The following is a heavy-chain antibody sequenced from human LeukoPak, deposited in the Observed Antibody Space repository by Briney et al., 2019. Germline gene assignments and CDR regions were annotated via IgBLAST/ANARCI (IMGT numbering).Heavy chain of an antibody. D-gene: IGHD2-2*01. Sequence: SETLSLTCNVSGDSISRSRHFWAWIRQSPGRGLEWIGYIYNSGSTYYNPSLKSRVTISVDTSKNQFSLRLSSVTAADTAMYYCARWGTYASTSNWFDPWGQGTLVTVSS. V-gene: IGHV4-39*07. CDR1: GDSISRSRHF. J-gene: IGHJ5*02. CDR3: ARWGTYASTSNWFDP. CDR2: IYNSGST.